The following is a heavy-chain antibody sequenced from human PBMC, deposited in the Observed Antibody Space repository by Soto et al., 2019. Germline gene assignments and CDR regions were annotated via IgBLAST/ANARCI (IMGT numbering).Heavy chain of an antibody. D-gene: IGHD2-2*01. J-gene: IGHJ4*02. V-gene: IGHV3-21*01. CDR2: ISSSSSYI. CDR1: GFTFSSYS. Sequence: GGSLRLSCAASGFTFSSYSMNWVRQAPGKGLEWVSSISSSSSYIYYADSVKGRFTISRDNAKNSLYLQMNSLRAEDTAVYYCATLREVPAAYSDYWGQGTLVTVSS. CDR3: ATLREVPAAYSDY.